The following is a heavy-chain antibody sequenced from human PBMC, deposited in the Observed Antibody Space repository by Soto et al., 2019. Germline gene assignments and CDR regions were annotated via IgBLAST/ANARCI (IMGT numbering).Heavy chain of an antibody. CDR2: IYHSGST. CDR3: ARGGLADDGSGYYWSRWFDP. Sequence: TLSLTCAVSGGSISSCGYSWSWVRRPPGKGLEWSGYIYHSGSTYYNPSLKSRITISVDTSKNHFSLKLSSVTAADTAVYYCARGGLADDGSGYYWSRWFDPWGQGTLVTVSS. J-gene: IGHJ5*02. D-gene: IGHD3-22*01. CDR1: GGSISSCGYS. V-gene: IGHV4-30-2*01.